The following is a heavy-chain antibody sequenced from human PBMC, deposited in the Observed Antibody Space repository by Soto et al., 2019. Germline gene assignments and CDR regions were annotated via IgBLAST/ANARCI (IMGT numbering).Heavy chain of an antibody. V-gene: IGHV4-59*08. Sequence: PSETLSLTCTVSGCSISSYYWSWIRQPPGKGLEWIGYFYYSGSTNYNPSLKSRVTISVDTSKNHFSLKLSSVTAADTAVYYCASTTYYDILTGYPEWWFDPWGQGTLVTVSS. D-gene: IGHD3-9*01. CDR2: FYYSGST. CDR3: ASTTYYDILTGYPEWWFDP. J-gene: IGHJ5*02. CDR1: GCSISSYY.